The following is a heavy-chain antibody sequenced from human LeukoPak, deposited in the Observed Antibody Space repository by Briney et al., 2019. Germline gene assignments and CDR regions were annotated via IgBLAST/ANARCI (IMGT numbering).Heavy chain of an antibody. V-gene: IGHV3-21*01. Sequence: GGSLRLSCAASGFSISSYEMNWVRQAPGKGLEWVSSISSSSSYIYYADSVKGRFTISRDNAKNSLYLQMNSLRAEDTAVYYCARGTYYYDSSGYSSPGYWGQGTLVTVSS. D-gene: IGHD3-22*01. CDR3: ARGTYYYDSSGYSSPGY. J-gene: IGHJ4*02. CDR1: GFSISSYE. CDR2: ISSSSSYI.